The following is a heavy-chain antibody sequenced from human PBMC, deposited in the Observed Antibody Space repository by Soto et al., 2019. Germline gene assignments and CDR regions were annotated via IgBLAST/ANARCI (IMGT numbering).Heavy chain of an antibody. CDR3: AKTASYYYDIKA. D-gene: IGHD3-22*01. Sequence: QVQLVESGGGVVQPGRSLRLSCAASGFTFSSYGMHWVRQAPGKGLEWVAVISYDGSNKYYADSVKGRFTISRDNSKNPLYLQMNSLRAEDTAVYYCAKTASYYYDIKAWGQGTLVTVSS. V-gene: IGHV3-30*18. J-gene: IGHJ5*02. CDR2: ISYDGSNK. CDR1: GFTFSSYG.